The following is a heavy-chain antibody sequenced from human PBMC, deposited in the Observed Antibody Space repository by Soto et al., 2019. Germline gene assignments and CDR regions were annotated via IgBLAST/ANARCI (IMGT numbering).Heavy chain of an antibody. V-gene: IGHV3-49*03. J-gene: IGHJ5*02. CDR3: ATQEVGGSYVYTFDP. D-gene: IGHD1-26*01. CDR1: GFTFGDYA. Sequence: GGSLRLSCTASGFTFGDYAMSWFRQAPGKGLEWVGFIRSKAYGGTTEYAASVKGRFTISRDDSKSIAYLQMNSLKTEDTAVYYCATQEVGGSYVYTFDPWGQGTLVTVSS. CDR2: IRSKAYGGTT.